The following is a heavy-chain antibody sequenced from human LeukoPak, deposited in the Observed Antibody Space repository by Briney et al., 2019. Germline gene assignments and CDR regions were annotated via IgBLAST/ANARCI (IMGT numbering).Heavy chain of an antibody. V-gene: IGHV4-34*01. CDR2: INHSGST. Sequence: XXRQPPGXGXEWIGEINHSGSTNYNPSPKSRVTISVDTSKNQFSLKLSSVTAADTAVYYCASYSGNYDFWSGYYLDWGQGTLVTVSS. J-gene: IGHJ4*02. CDR3: ASYSGNYDFWSGYYLD. D-gene: IGHD3-3*01.